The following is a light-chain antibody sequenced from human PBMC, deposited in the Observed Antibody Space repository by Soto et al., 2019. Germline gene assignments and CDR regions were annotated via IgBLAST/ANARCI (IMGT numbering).Light chain of an antibody. J-gene: IGKJ1*01. Sequence: EVVLTQSPDTLSLPPGERATLSCRASQSISSYLAWYQQKPGQAPRLLIYDASSRATGLPARFSGSGSGTDFTLTISSLEPEYFSVYYCQQLTDWPPQWTFGQGTKVEIK. V-gene: IGKV3-11*01. CDR1: QSISSY. CDR2: DAS. CDR3: QQLTDWPPQWT.